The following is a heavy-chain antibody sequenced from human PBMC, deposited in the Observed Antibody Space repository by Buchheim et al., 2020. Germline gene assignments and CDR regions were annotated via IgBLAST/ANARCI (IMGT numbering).Heavy chain of an antibody. Sequence: EVQLVQSGAEVKKPGESLKISCKGSGYSFISYWIGWVRQMPGKGLEWMGIIYPADSDTRYSPSFQGHVTISVDKSTSTAYLQWSSLKASDTAMYYCARSPPNCISISCYLGFDPWGQGTL. D-gene: IGHD3-22*01. CDR2: IYPADSDT. CDR3: ARSPPNCISISCYLGFDP. CDR1: GYSFISYW. J-gene: IGHJ5*02. V-gene: IGHV5-51*03.